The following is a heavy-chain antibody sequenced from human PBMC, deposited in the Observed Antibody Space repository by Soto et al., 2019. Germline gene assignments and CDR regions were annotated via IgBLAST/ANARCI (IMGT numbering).Heavy chain of an antibody. CDR1: GFTFSSYG. V-gene: IGHV3-33*01. J-gene: IGHJ6*03. CDR2: IWYDGSNK. D-gene: IGHD2-15*01. Sequence: GGSLRLSCAASGFTFSSYGMHWVRQAPGKGLEWVAVIWYDGSNKYYADSVKGRFTISRDNSKNTLYLQMNSLRAEDTAVYYCSRGRGSFGYMAVWGKGTTVTVSS. CDR3: SRGRGSFGYMAV.